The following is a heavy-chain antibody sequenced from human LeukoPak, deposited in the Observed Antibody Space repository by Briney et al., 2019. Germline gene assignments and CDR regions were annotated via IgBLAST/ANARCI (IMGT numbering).Heavy chain of an antibody. D-gene: IGHD3-3*01. J-gene: IGHJ6*02. CDR1: GFTFSSYSMN. CDR2: IYYSGST. CDR3: ARLTYYDFWSGYSPCMDV. Sequence: PGGSLRLSCAASGFTFSSYSMNWVRQPPGKGLEWIGSIYYSGSTYYNPSLKSRVTISVDTSKNQFSLKLSSVTAADTAVYYCARLTYYDFWSGYSPCMDVWGQGTTVTVSS. V-gene: IGHV4-39*01.